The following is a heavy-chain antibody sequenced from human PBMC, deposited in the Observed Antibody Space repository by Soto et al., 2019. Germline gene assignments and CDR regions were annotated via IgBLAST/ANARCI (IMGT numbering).Heavy chain of an antibody. V-gene: IGHV4-39*01. J-gene: IGHJ4*02. CDR1: GGSISSSSYY. Sequence: SETLSLTCTVSGGSISSSSYYWGWIRQPPGKGLEWIGSIYYSGSTYYNPSLKSRVTISVDTSKDQFSLKLSSVTAADMAVYYCARKQWSRYHIDYWGQGILVTVSS. D-gene: IGHD6-19*01. CDR2: IYYSGST. CDR3: ARKQWSRYHIDY.